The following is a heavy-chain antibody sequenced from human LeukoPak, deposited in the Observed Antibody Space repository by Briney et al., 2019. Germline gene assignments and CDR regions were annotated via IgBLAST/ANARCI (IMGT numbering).Heavy chain of an antibody. CDR1: GFTFSSFS. V-gene: IGHV3-48*01. J-gene: IGHJ4*02. CDR3: ARGLDY. Sequence: GGSLRLSCAASGFTFSSFSMNWVRQAPGKGLEWVSYISSSSGTINYADSVKGRFTISRDNAKSSLYLQMNSLRAEDTAVYYCARGLDYWGQGTPVTVSS. CDR2: ISSSSGTI.